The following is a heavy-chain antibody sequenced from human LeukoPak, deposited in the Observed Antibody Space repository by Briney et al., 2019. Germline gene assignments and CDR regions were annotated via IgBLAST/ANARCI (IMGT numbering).Heavy chain of an antibody. D-gene: IGHD5-18*01. CDR1: GFTFSNSA. Sequence: GGSLRLSCAASGFTFSNSALSWVRQAPGKGLEWVSDISGSGDSTYYADSAKGRFTISRDNSKNTLYLQMNSLRVEDTAVYYCAKRIQSAMATGYWGQGTLVTVSS. J-gene: IGHJ4*02. CDR2: ISGSGDST. V-gene: IGHV3-23*01. CDR3: AKRIQSAMATGY.